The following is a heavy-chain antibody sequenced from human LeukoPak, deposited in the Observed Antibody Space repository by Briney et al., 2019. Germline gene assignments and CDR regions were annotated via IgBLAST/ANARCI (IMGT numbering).Heavy chain of an antibody. J-gene: IGHJ4*02. CDR3: AKVGSSGWYFDY. CDR1: GFTFSSYG. V-gene: IGHV3-23*01. D-gene: IGHD6-19*01. CDR2: ISGSGGST. Sequence: GGSLRLSCAASGFTFSSYGMSWVRQAPGKGLEWVSAISGSGGSTYYADSVKGRFTISRDNSKNTLYQQMNSLRAEDTAVYYCAKVGSSGWYFDYWGQGTLVTVSS.